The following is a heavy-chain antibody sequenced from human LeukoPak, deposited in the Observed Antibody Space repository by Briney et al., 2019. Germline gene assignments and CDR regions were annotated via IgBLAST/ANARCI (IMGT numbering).Heavy chain of an antibody. CDR1: GYTFTSNG. CDR2: ISANNGNT. CDR3: ARRGSYYGGAFDI. J-gene: IGHJ3*02. D-gene: IGHD1-26*01. Sequence: GASVTLSCNASGYTFTSNGFSWVRQATGQGLEWMGWISANNGNTNYAQKLQGRVTMTTDTSTSTAYMELRSLRSDDTAVYYCARRGSYYGGAFDIWGQGTMVTVSS. V-gene: IGHV1-18*01.